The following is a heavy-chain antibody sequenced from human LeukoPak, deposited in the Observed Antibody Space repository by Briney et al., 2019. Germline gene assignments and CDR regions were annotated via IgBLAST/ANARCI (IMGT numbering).Heavy chain of an antibody. J-gene: IGHJ4*02. V-gene: IGHV3-23*01. Sequence: GGSLRLSCAASGFTFSIYGMSWVRQAPGKGLEWVSSISGGGSTYYADSVKGRFTISRDNSKNTLYLQMNSLRAEDTAIYYCATRDYSDSSGYYLRGDYWGLGTLVTVSS. CDR2: ISGGGST. CDR3: ATRDYSDSSGYYLRGDY. D-gene: IGHD3-22*01. CDR1: GFTFSIYG.